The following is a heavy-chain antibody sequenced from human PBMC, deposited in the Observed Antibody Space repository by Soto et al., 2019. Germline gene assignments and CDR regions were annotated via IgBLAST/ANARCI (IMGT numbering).Heavy chain of an antibody. CDR1: GFSFSISP. D-gene: IGHD7-27*01. V-gene: IGHV3-30-3*01. Sequence: QVQLVESGGGVVQPGRSLRLSCAASGFSFSISPMHWVRQAPGKGPDWVALISYDGTNKFYADTVKGRFTISRDNSKSTLYLQVESLRPEDAAVYYCARGPKTSGGQHWAFNYFDSWGQGTLVTVSS. CDR2: ISYDGTNK. J-gene: IGHJ4*02. CDR3: ARGPKTSGGQHWAFNYFDS.